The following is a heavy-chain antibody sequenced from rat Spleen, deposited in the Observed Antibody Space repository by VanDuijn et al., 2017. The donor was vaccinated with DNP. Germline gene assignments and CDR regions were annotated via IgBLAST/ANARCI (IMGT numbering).Heavy chain of an antibody. CDR3: ARGGYGRYFDS. D-gene: IGHD1-11*01. V-gene: IGHV1-43*01. Sequence: QVQLQQSGAVLAKPGSSVKLSCKASGYTSTSYYLGWIKQTTGQGLEYVGYINTGSGRTNYNEKFKGKATLTVDKSSSPAFMQLSSLTPDDSAVFYCARGGYGRYFDSWGQGVMVTVSS. CDR1: GYTSTSYY. CDR2: INTGSGRT. J-gene: IGHJ2*01.